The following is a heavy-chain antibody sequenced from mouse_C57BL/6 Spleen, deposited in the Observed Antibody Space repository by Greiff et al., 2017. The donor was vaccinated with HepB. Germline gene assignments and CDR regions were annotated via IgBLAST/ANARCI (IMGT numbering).Heavy chain of an antibody. CDR2: IYPGNSDT. CDR1: GYTFTSYW. V-gene: IGHV1-5*01. J-gene: IGHJ3*01. CDR3: TRGNWDRFAY. D-gene: IGHD4-1*01. Sequence: EVQLQQSGTVLARPGASVKMSCKTSGYTFTSYWMHWVKQRPGQGLEWIGAIYPGNSDTSYNQKFKGKAKLTAVTSASTAYMELSSLTNEDSAVYYCTRGNWDRFAYWGQGTLVTVSA.